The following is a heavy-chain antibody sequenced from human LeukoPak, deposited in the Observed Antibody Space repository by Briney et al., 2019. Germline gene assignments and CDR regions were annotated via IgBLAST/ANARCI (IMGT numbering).Heavy chain of an antibody. Sequence: SETLSLTCAVSGGSISSSNWWSWVRQPPGKGLEWIGEIYHSGSTNYNPSLKSRVTIPVDKSKNQFSLKLSSVTAADTAVYYCARDRGDHSFDYWGQGTLVTVSS. D-gene: IGHD4-17*01. V-gene: IGHV4-4*02. CDR1: GGSISSSNW. CDR2: IYHSGST. J-gene: IGHJ4*02. CDR3: ARDRGDHSFDY.